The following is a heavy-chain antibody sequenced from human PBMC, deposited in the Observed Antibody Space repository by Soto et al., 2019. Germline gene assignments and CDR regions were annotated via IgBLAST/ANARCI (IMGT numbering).Heavy chain of an antibody. V-gene: IGHV4-39*02. CDR3: AKDLDTTVFNFDY. CDR2: ISHTGSA. Sequence: SETLSLTCTVSGGSISDNDYYWSWIRQPPGKGLEWIGTISHTGSAYYNPSLESRVAISVDTSKNQFSLNLDSATAADTAIYYCAKDLDTTVFNFDYWGQGTLVTVSS. CDR1: GGSISDNDYY. D-gene: IGHD5-18*01. J-gene: IGHJ4*02.